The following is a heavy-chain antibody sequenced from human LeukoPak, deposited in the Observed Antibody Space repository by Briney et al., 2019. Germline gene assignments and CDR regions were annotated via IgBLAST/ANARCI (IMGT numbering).Heavy chain of an antibody. V-gene: IGHV3-30*02. CDR2: IQDKGRDK. Sequence: SGGSLRLSCAASGFTFTTYGFHWVREARGKGLVWVTFIQDKGRDKSYADSVKGRFTISRDNSKITLYLQMNSVRAEDTAVYYSAKASRLSTFGYRGQGTLVTVSS. CDR1: GFTFTTYG. J-gene: IGHJ4*02. CDR3: AKASRLSTFGY.